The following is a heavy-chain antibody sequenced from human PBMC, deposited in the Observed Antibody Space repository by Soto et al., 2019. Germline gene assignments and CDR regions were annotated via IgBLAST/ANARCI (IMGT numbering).Heavy chain of an antibody. D-gene: IGHD1-26*01. CDR1: GYTFTSYG. V-gene: IGHV1-18*01. J-gene: IGHJ1*01. Sequence: QVQLVQSGAEVKKPGASVKVSCKASGYTFTSYGISWVRQAPGQGLEWMGWISAYNGNTNYAQKLQGRVTMTTDTSPSTAYMELRSLRSDDTAVYYCARSAEVGATSRGLEYFQHWGQGTLVTVSS. CDR2: ISAYNGNT. CDR3: ARSAEVGATSRGLEYFQH.